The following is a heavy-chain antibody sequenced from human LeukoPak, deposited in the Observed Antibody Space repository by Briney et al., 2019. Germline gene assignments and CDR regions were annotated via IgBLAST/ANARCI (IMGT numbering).Heavy chain of an antibody. CDR1: GFTFSDYY. Sequence: GVSLRLSCAASGFTFSDYYMSWIRQAPGKGLEWVSYISSSGSTIYYADSVKGRFTISRDNAKNSLYLQMNSLRAEDTAVYYCARDLEAVAGYFDYWGQGTLVTASS. CDR2: ISSSGSTI. CDR3: ARDLEAVAGYFDY. J-gene: IGHJ4*02. D-gene: IGHD6-19*01. V-gene: IGHV3-11*01.